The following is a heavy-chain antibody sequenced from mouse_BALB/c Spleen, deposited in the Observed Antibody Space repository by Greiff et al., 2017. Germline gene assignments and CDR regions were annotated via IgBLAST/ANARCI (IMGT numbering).Heavy chain of an antibody. Sequence: VKLMESGAELVRPGTSVKVSCKASGYAFTNYLIEWVKQRPGQGLEWIGVINPGSGGTNYNEKFKGKATLTADKSSSTAYMQLSSLTSDDSAVYFCARSTPYYGSSYSYFDYWGQGTTLTVSS. V-gene: IGHV1-54*01. D-gene: IGHD1-1*01. J-gene: IGHJ2*01. CDR2: INPGSGGT. CDR3: ARSTPYYGSSYSYFDY. CDR1: GYAFTNYL.